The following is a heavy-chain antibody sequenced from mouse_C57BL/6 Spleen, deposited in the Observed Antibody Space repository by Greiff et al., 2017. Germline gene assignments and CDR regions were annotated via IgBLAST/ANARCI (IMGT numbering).Heavy chain of an antibody. D-gene: IGHD2-4*01. CDR3: ARGGDYDNYAMDY. Sequence: QVQLQQPGAELVRPGSSVKLSCKASGYTFTSYWMDWVKQRPGQGLEWIGNIYPSDSETHYNQKFKDKATLTVDKSSSTAYMQLSSLTSEDSAVYYWARGGDYDNYAMDYWGQGTSVTVSS. CDR2: IYPSDSET. CDR1: GYTFTSYW. V-gene: IGHV1-61*01. J-gene: IGHJ4*01.